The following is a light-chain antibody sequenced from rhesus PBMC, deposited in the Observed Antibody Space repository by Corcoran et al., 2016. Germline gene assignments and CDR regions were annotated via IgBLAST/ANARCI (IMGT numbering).Light chain of an antibody. CDR3: QQYNSDPPT. Sequence: DIQMTQSPSSLSTSVGDRVTITCRASQGISSYLAWYQQKPGKAPKPLIYYASNLERGVPSRFSGSGSWTEFPLTISRLQPEDFATYYCQQYNSDPPTFGGGTKVEIK. J-gene: IGKJ4*01. CDR2: YAS. V-gene: IGKV1-37*01. CDR1: QGISSY.